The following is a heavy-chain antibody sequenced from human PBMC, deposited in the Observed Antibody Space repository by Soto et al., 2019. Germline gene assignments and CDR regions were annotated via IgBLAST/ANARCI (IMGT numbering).Heavy chain of an antibody. D-gene: IGHD2-8*02. CDR2: IYFSGIT. CDR1: GDSISSSLYY. J-gene: IGHJ4*02. Sequence: SETLSLTCIVSGDSISSSLYYWGWVRQPPGKGPEWIGVIYFSGITSYNPSLKSRVTISIDTSKNQFSLDLRSVTAADTAMYYCARDKITGLFDHWGQGTLVTVSS. CDR3: ARDKITGLFDH. V-gene: IGHV4-39*02.